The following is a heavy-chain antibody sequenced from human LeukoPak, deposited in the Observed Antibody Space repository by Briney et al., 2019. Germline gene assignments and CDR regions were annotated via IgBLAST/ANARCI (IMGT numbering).Heavy chain of an antibody. CDR2: IYYSGST. Sequence: SETLSLTCTVSGGSISSYYWSWIRQPPGKGLEWIGYIYYSGSTNYNPSLKSRVTISVDTSKNQFSLKLSSVTAADTAVYYCAILVYGSGSYYTSYYFDYWGQGTLVTVSS. V-gene: IGHV4-59*08. CDR3: AILVYGSGSYYTSYYFDY. CDR1: GGSISSYY. J-gene: IGHJ4*02. D-gene: IGHD3-10*01.